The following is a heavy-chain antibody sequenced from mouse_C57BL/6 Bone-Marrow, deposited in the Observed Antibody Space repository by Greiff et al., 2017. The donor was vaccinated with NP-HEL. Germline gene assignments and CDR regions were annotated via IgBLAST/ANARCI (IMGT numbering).Heavy chain of an antibody. V-gene: IGHV3-6*01. CDR1: GYSITSGYY. CDR2: ISYDGSN. J-gene: IGHJ3*01. Sequence: EVQLQQSGPGLVKPSQSLSLTCSVTGYSITSGYYWNWIRQFPGNKLEWMGYISYDGSNNYNPSLKNRISITRDTSKNQFFLKLNSVTTEDTATYYCARARGYDGYYLFAYWGQGTLVTVSA. CDR3: ARARGYDGYYLFAY. D-gene: IGHD2-3*01.